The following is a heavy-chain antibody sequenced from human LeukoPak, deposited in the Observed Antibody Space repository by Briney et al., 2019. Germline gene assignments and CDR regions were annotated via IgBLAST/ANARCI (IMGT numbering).Heavy chain of an antibody. CDR1: GGSISSYY. J-gene: IGHJ3*02. CDR3: ARVSELWLRNHGGTKTDAFDI. D-gene: IGHD3-16*02. V-gene: IGHV4-59*01. Sequence: SETLSLTCTVSGGSISSYYWSWIRQPPGKGLEWIGYIYYSGSTYHNPSLKSQVTISVHTSKNLFSLKLSSVTAADTAVYYCARVSELWLRNHGGTKTDAFDIWGQGTVITVSS. CDR2: IYYSGST.